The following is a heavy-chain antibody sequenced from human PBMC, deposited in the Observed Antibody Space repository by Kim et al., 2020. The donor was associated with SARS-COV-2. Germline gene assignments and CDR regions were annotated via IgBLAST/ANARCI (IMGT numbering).Heavy chain of an antibody. CDR2: ISGSGDST. CDR1: GFTLSSYA. CDR3: AKDIVAGAITSWIRGITPNGFDY. J-gene: IGHJ4*02. D-gene: IGHD1-26*01. V-gene: IGHV3-23*01. Sequence: GGSLRLSCAASGFTLSSYAMSWVRQAPGKGLEWVSAISGSGDSTYYADSVKGRFTISRDKSKNTLYLQMNSLRAEDTAVYYCAKDIVAGAITSWIRGITPNGFDYWGQGTLVTVSS.